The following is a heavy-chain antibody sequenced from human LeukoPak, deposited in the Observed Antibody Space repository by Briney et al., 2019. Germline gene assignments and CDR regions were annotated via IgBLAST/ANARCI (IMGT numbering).Heavy chain of an antibody. V-gene: IGHV4-34*01. Sequence: SETLSLTCTVSGGSISSYYWSWIRQPPGKGLEWIGEINHSGSTNYNPSLKSRVTISVDTSKNQFSLKLSSVTAADTAVYYCARGGTTVTPRIDYWGQGTLVTVSS. CDR3: ARGGTTVTPRIDY. CDR2: INHSGST. J-gene: IGHJ4*02. D-gene: IGHD4-17*01. CDR1: GGSISSYY.